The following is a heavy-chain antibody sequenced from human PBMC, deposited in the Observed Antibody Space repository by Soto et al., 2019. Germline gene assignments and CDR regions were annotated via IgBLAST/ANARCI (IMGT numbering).Heavy chain of an antibody. J-gene: IGHJ1*01. CDR2: ISKDGTST. V-gene: IGHV3-30*03. CDR3: ARGTDYADLGNAEYFHP. Sequence: VQLVASGGGVVQPGRSLRLSCAASGFTFRTYGIHWVRQAPGKGLEWVALISKDGTSTYYADSVRGRFTTSRDNSQNKVFLQMNSLRPEDTAIYFCARGTDYADLGNAEYFHPWGQGTLVTVSS. CDR1: GFTFRTYG. D-gene: IGHD4-17*01.